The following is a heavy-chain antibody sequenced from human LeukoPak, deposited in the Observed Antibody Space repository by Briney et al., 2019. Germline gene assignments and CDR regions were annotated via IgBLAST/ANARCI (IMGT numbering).Heavy chain of an antibody. CDR2: ISGSGGST. CDR1: GFTFSSYA. V-gene: IGHV3-23*01. CDR3: AKDYYDTYQYY. D-gene: IGHD3-22*01. J-gene: IGHJ4*02. Sequence: GGSLRLSCAASGFTFSSYAMSWVRQAPGKGLEWVSAISGSGGSTYYADSVKGRFTISRDNSKNTLYLQMDSLRAEDTAVYYCAKDYYDTYQYYWGQGTLVTVSS.